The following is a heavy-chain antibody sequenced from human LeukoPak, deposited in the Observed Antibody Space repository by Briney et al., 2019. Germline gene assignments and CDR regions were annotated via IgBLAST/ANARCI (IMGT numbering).Heavy chain of an antibody. Sequence: GGSLRLSCAASGFTFSSYAMSWVRQAPGKGLEWVSTITGTGTNPYYADSMKGRFAISRDNSQDTVYLQLNGLRADDTAVYYCAKCISTLDGGDVFDIWGQGTMVTVSS. V-gene: IGHV3-23*01. J-gene: IGHJ3*02. CDR2: ITGTGTNP. CDR1: GFTFSSYA. CDR3: AKCISTLDGGDVFDI. D-gene: IGHD2-15*01.